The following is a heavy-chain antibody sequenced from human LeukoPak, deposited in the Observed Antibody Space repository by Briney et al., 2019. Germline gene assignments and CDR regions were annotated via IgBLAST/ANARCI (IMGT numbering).Heavy chain of an antibody. CDR3: AKDSLSQYCSSTSGRFDY. Sequence: GGSLRLSCAASGFTFSSYAMSWVRQAPGKGLEWVSAISGSGGSTYYAASVKGRFTISRDNSKNTLYLQMNSLRAEDTAVYYCAKDSLSQYCSSTSGRFDYWGQGTLVTVSS. CDR1: GFTFSSYA. J-gene: IGHJ4*02. V-gene: IGHV3-23*01. D-gene: IGHD2-2*01. CDR2: ISGSGGST.